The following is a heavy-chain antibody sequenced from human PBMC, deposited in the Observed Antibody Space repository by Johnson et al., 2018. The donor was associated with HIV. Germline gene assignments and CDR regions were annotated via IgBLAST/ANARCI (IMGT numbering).Heavy chain of an antibody. V-gene: IGHV3-30-3*01. Sequence: QVQLVESGGGVVQPGRSLRLSCAASGFTFSSYAMHWVRQAPGKGLEWVAVISYDGSNKYYADSVKGRFTISRDNSKNTLYLQMNSLRGEDTAVYYCARVAWFAFDLWGQGTMVTVAS. CDR2: ISYDGSNK. CDR3: ARVAWFAFDL. J-gene: IGHJ3*01. D-gene: IGHD3-10*01. CDR1: GFTFSSYA.